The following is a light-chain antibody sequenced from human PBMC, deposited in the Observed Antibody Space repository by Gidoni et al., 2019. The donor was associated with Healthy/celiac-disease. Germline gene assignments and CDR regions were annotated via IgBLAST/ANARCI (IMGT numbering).Light chain of an antibody. Sequence: DIQLTQSPPFLSASVGDRVTITCRASQGISSYLAWYQQKPGKAPKLLIYAASTLQSGVPSRFSGSGSGTEFTLTISSLQPEDFATYYCQQLNSYPITFGQXTRLEIK. V-gene: IGKV1-9*01. CDR2: AAS. CDR3: QQLNSYPIT. CDR1: QGISSY. J-gene: IGKJ5*01.